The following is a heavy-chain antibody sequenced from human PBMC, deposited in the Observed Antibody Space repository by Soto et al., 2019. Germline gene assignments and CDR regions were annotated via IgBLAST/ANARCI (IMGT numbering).Heavy chain of an antibody. J-gene: IGHJ4*02. V-gene: IGHV4-59*01. Sequence: SETLSLTCTVSGGSISSYYWSWIRQPPGKGLEWIGYIYYSGSTNYNPSLKSRVTISVDTSKNQFSLKLDSVTAADTAVYYCAREGRMATFDYWGQGALVTVSS. CDR2: IYYSGST. CDR1: GGSISSYY. D-gene: IGHD5-12*01. CDR3: AREGRMATFDY.